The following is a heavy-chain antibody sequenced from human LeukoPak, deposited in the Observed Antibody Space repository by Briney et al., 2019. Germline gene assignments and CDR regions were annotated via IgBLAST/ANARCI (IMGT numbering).Heavy chain of an antibody. V-gene: IGHV3-7*01. D-gene: IGHD2/OR15-2a*01. CDR1: GFTFSDYW. Sequence: PGGSLRLSCAASGFTFSDYWMNWVRQAPGKGLEWVASIKQDGSEKYYVDSVKGRFTISRDNAKNSLYLQMNSLRAEDTAVYYCARRSMRRYYYYMDVWGKGTTVTVSS. CDR2: IKQDGSEK. J-gene: IGHJ6*03. CDR3: ARRSMRRYYYYMDV.